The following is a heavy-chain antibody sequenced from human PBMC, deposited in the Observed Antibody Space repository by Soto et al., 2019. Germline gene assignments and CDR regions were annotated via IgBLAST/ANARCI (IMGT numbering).Heavy chain of an antibody. Sequence: QVQLQESGPGLVKPSGTLSLTCAVSGGSISSSNWWSWVRQPPGKGLEWIGEIYHRGSTNYNPSLKSRVTISVDKSKNQFSLKLSSVTAADTDVYYCARLYMVRGVMDWFDPWGQGTLVTVSS. V-gene: IGHV4-4*02. D-gene: IGHD3-10*01. CDR3: ARLYMVRGVMDWFDP. J-gene: IGHJ5*02. CDR1: GGSISSSNW. CDR2: IYHRGST.